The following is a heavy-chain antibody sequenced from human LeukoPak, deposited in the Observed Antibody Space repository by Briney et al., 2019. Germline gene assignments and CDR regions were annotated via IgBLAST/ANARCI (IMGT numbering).Heavy chain of an antibody. Sequence: GESLKISCKGSGYRFTTYWIGWVRQMPGKRLEWMGIIYPGDSDTRYSPSFQGQVTISTDKTISTAYLQWSSLKASDTAMYYCARRPTDRYGMDVWGQGTTVTVSS. J-gene: IGHJ6*02. CDR3: ARRPTDRYGMDV. CDR2: IYPGDSDT. D-gene: IGHD2-15*01. V-gene: IGHV5-51*01. CDR1: GYRFTTYW.